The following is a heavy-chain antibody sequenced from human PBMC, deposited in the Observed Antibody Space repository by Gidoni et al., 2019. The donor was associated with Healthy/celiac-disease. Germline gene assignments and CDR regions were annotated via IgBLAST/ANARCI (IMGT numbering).Heavy chain of an antibody. V-gene: IGHV3-23*04. Sequence: EVQLVESGGGLVQPGGSLRLSCAASGFTFSSYAMSWVRQAPGKGLEWVSAISGSGGSTYYADSVKGRFTISRDNSKNTLYLQMNSLRAEDTAVYYCAKTAGYYYDSSGYFDYWGQGTLVTVSS. CDR1: GFTFSSYA. J-gene: IGHJ4*02. CDR2: ISGSGGST. D-gene: IGHD3-22*01. CDR3: AKTAGYYYDSSGYFDY.